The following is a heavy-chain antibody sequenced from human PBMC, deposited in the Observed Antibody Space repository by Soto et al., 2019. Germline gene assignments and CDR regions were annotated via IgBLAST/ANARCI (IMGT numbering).Heavy chain of an antibody. V-gene: IGHV4-59*01. D-gene: IGHD6-19*01. CDR2: IYYSGST. Sequence: SHTLYDPRTVSGGSIGSFYWHHIRHPPGKGLEWIWYIYYSGSTNYNPSLKSRVTISVDTSKNQFSLKLSSVTAADTAVYYCARAPSSGWECYFDYWGQGTLVTVS. CDR1: GGSIGSFY. CDR3: ARAPSSGWECYFDY. J-gene: IGHJ4*02.